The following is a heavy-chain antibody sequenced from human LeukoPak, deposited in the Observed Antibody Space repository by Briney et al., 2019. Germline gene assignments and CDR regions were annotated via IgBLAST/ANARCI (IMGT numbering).Heavy chain of an antibody. CDR1: GFTFSSYE. CDR2: ISSSGSTI. Sequence: GGSLRLSCAASGFTFSSYEMNWVRQAPGKGLEWVSYISSSGSTIYYADSVKGRFTISRDNAKNSLYLQMNSLRAEDTAVYYCARDQSAGAQNWFDPWGQGTLVTVSS. CDR3: ARDQSAGAQNWFDP. D-gene: IGHD1-26*01. V-gene: IGHV3-48*03. J-gene: IGHJ5*02.